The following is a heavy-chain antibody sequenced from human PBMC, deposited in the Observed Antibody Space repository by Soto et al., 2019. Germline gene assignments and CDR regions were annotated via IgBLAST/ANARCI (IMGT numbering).Heavy chain of an antibody. J-gene: IGHJ6*02. D-gene: IGHD4-4*01. Sequence: EVQLVESGGGLVKPGGSLRLSCAASGFTFSSYSMNWVRQAPGKGLEWVSSISSSSTYIYYSDSVQGRFTISRDNAKNSLYLQMTSLIAVDTAVYYCSRDCLVYSNSATYYYYYGMDVWRQGTTVIVSS. CDR1: GFTFSSYS. CDR2: ISSSSTYI. CDR3: SRDCLVYSNSATYYYYYGMDV. V-gene: IGHV3-21*01.